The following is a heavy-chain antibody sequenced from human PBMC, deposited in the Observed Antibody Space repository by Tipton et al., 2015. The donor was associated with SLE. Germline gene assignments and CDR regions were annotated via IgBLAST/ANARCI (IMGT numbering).Heavy chain of an antibody. CDR3: ARTAGGSSPY. CDR1: GGSFSGYYW. Sequence: SLRLSCAVYGGSFSGYYWMHWVRQAPGKGLVWVSRINSDGSSTSYADSVKGRFTISRDNAKNTLYLQMNSLRAEDTAVYYCARTAGGSSPYWGQGTLVTVSS. J-gene: IGHJ4*02. V-gene: IGHV3-74*01. D-gene: IGHD6-6*01. CDR2: INSDGSST.